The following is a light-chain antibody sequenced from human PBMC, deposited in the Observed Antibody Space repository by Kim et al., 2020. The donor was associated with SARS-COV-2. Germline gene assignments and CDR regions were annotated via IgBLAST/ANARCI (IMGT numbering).Light chain of an antibody. CDR1: QSVSSSY. V-gene: IGKV3-20*01. CDR2: GAS. CDR3: QQYGSSTG. Sequence: LSPGERATLSCMASQSVSSSYLAWYQQKPGQAPRLLIYGASSRATGIPDRFSGSGSGTDFTLTISRLEPEDFAVYYCQQYGSSTGFGQGTKVDIK. J-gene: IGKJ1*01.